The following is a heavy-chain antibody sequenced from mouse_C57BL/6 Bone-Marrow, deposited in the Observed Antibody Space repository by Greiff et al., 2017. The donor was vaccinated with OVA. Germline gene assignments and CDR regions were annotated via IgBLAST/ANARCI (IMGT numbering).Heavy chain of an antibody. Sequence: EVMLVESGGDLVKPGGSLKLSCAASGFTFSSYGMSWVRQTPDQRLEFFSTILLVFIYPYSPDSVKGRFTISRDNAKNTLYLQMSSLKSEDTAMYYCARITSWGQGTLVTVSA. CDR2: ILLVFIYP. CDR1: GFTFSSYG. V-gene: IGHV5-6*01. D-gene: IGHD1-1*01. J-gene: IGHJ3*01. CDR3: ARITS.